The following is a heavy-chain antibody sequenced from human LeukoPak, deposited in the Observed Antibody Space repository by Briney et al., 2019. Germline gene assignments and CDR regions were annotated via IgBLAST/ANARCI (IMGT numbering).Heavy chain of an antibody. J-gene: IGHJ4*02. CDR2: ISAYNGHT. D-gene: IGHD3-22*01. CDR3: ARLNYYDSSGYYYVVDY. V-gene: IGHV1-18*01. CDR1: GYSFTNYG. Sequence: ASVKVPCKASGYSFTNYGITWVRQAPGQGLEWMGWISAYNGHTNYAQKFQGRVSMTTDTSTSTAYMELRSLRSDDTAVYYCARLNYYDSSGYYYVVDYWGQGTLVTVSS.